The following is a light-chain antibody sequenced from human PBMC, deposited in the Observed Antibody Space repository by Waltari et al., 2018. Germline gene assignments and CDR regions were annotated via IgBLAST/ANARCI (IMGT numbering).Light chain of an antibody. J-gene: IGKJ4*01. V-gene: IGKV3-20*01. Sequence: CRASQRVTSISLTWDHKKVGQAPRLLIYGTSSRATGIPDRLSGSGSGTEFTLTISRLEPEDFAVYYCQQYDGEVVTFGGGTKVEI. CDR3: QQYDGEVVT. CDR2: GTS. CDR1: QRVTSIS.